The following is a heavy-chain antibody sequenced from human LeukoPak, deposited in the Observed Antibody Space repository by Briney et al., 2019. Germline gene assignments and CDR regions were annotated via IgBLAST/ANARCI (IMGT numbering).Heavy chain of an antibody. CDR1: GFTFTSYE. CDR2: ISSTGNTI. CDR3: ARGRQWLVPFDY. Sequence: PGGSLRLSCAASGFTFTSYEMNWVRQAPGKGLEWVSYISSTGNTIYYADSVKGRFTISRDNAKNSLYLQMNSLRADDTAVYYCARGRQWLVPFDYWGQGTPVTVSS. J-gene: IGHJ4*02. D-gene: IGHD6-19*01. V-gene: IGHV3-48*03.